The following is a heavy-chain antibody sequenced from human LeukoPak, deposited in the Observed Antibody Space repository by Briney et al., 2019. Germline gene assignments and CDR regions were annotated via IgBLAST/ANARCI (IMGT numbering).Heavy chain of an antibody. D-gene: IGHD6-6*01. CDR2: IYPGDSDT. V-gene: IGHV5-51*01. CDR3: ARLMGPASSSKGNIDY. CDR1: GYSFTSYW. Sequence: GESLKISCQGSGYSFTSYWIGWVRQMPGKGLEWMGIIYPGDSDTRYSPSFQGQVTISADKSISTAYLQWSSLKATDTAMYYCARLMGPASSSKGNIDYWGQGTLVTVSS. J-gene: IGHJ4*02.